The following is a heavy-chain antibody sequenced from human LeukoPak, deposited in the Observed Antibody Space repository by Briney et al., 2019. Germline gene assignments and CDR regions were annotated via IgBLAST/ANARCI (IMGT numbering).Heavy chain of an antibody. CDR3: ASGGFRGYGDYVDY. J-gene: IGHJ4*02. Sequence: PGGSLRLSCAASGFTFSSYSMNWVRQAPGKGLEWVSYISSSGSTIYYADSVKGRFTISRDNAKNSLYLQMNSLRAEDTAVYYCASGGFRGYGDYVDYWGQGTLVTVSS. D-gene: IGHD5-12*01. V-gene: IGHV3-48*04. CDR2: ISSSGSTI. CDR1: GFTFSSYS.